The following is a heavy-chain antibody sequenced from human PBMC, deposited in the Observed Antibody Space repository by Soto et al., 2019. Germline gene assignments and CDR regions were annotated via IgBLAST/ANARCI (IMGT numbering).Heavy chain of an antibody. V-gene: IGHV3-30*04. CDR1: GFTFTNFA. CDR2: ISYDGKNN. D-gene: IGHD6-13*01. J-gene: IGHJ4*02. CDR3: ARAPPKTSSSWYYFDY. Sequence: QVQLVESGGGVVQPGRSLRLSCVASGFTFTNFAMHWVRQAPGKGLEWVAVISYDGKNNNYADSVKGRFTISRDNSKNTLSLQMISLRREDTAVYYCARAPPKTSSSWYYFDYWGQGTQVTVSS.